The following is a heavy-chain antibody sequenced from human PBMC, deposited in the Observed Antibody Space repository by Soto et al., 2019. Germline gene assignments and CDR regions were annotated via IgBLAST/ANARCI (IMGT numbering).Heavy chain of an antibody. J-gene: IGHJ4*02. D-gene: IGHD3-22*01. CDR1: GFTVSSNY. CDR3: ARDLDYYDSSGYYD. Sequence: GGSLRLSCAAPGFTVSSNYMSWVRQAPGKGLEWASVIYSGGSTYYADSVKGRFTISRDNSKNTLYLQMNSLRAEDTAVYYCARDLDYYDSSGYYDWGQGTLVTVSS. CDR2: IYSGGST. V-gene: IGHV3-53*01.